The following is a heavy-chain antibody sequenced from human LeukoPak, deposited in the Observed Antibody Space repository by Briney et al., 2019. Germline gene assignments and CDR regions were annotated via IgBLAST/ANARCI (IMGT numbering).Heavy chain of an antibody. Sequence: ASVKVSCKASGYTFTGYYMHWVRQAPGQGVEWMGWINPNSGGTNYAQKFQGRVTMTRDTSISTAYMELSRLRSDDTAVYYCARGAYDYVWGRPVDYWGQGTLVTVSS. V-gene: IGHV1-2*02. D-gene: IGHD3-16*01. CDR1: GYTFTGYY. J-gene: IGHJ4*02. CDR2: INPNSGGT. CDR3: ARGAYDYVWGRPVDY.